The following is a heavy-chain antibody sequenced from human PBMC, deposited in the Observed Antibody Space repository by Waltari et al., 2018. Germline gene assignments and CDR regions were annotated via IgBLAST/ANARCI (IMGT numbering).Heavy chain of an antibody. Sequence: EVQLVESGGGLVKPGGSLRLSCAASGFSFSNAWMSWVRQAPGKGLEWVGRIKSKTDGGTTDYAAPVKGRFTISRDNSKNTLYLQMNSLRAEDTAVYYCARDGPSPYSSGLDYWGQGTLVTVSS. CDR2: IKSKTDGGTT. D-gene: IGHD6-19*01. CDR1: GFSFSNAW. J-gene: IGHJ4*02. CDR3: ARDGPSPYSSGLDY. V-gene: IGHV3-15*01.